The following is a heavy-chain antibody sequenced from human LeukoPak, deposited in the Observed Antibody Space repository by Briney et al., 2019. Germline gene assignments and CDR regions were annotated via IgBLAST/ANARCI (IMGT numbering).Heavy chain of an antibody. V-gene: IGHV3-7*01. CDR1: GFTFSQYS. D-gene: IGHD6-13*01. CDR3: ARDPRSSWYRAVDY. Sequence: PGGSLRLSCAASGFTFSQYSMSWVRQAPGKGLEWVANIKQDGSAKYYVDSVKGRFTISRDDSKNSLYLQMDSLRAEDTAVYYCARDPRSSWYRAVDYWGQGSLVAVSS. CDR2: IKQDGSAK. J-gene: IGHJ4*02.